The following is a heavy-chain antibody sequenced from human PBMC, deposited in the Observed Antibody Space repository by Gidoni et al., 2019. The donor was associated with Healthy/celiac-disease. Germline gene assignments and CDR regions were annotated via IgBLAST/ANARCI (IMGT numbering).Heavy chain of an antibody. CDR3: ARGRWDSSSNQLGIGKSRFDP. J-gene: IGHJ5*02. CDR2: INHSGST. V-gene: IGHV4-34*01. D-gene: IGHD6-6*01. Sequence: QVQLQQWGAGLLKPSETLSLTCAVYGGSFSGYYWSWIRQPPGKGLEWIGEINHSGSTNYNPSLKSRVTISVDTSKNQFSLKLSSVTAADTAVYYCARGRWDSSSNQLGIGKSRFDPWGQGTLVTVSS. CDR1: GGSFSGYY.